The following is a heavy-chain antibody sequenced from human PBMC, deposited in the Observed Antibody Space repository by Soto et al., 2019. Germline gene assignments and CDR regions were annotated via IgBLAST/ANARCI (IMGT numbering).Heavy chain of an antibody. J-gene: IGHJ4*02. CDR3: VRGNVVVVAATILRAPYYFDY. V-gene: IGHV3-64D*06. Sequence: PGGSLRLSCSASGFTFSSYAMHWVRQAPGKGLEYVSAISSNGGSTYYADSVKGRFTISRDNSKNTLYLQMSSLRAEDTAVYYCVRGNVVVVAATILRAPYYFDYWGQGTLVTVSS. CDR2: ISSNGGST. CDR1: GFTFSSYA. D-gene: IGHD2-15*01.